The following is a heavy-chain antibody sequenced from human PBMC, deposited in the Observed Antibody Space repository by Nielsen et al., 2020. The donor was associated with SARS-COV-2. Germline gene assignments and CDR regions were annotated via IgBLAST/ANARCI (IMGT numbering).Heavy chain of an antibody. CDR3: ARDPPITIFGVVSPHYYGMDV. V-gene: IGHV3-30*03. Sequence: GESLKISCAASGFTFSSYGMHWVRQTPGKGLEWVAVISYDGSNKYYADSVKGRFTISRDNSKNTLYLQMNSLRAEDTAVYYCARDPPITIFGVVSPHYYGMDVWGQGTTVTVSS. J-gene: IGHJ6*02. CDR2: ISYDGSNK. D-gene: IGHD3-3*01. CDR1: GFTFSSYG.